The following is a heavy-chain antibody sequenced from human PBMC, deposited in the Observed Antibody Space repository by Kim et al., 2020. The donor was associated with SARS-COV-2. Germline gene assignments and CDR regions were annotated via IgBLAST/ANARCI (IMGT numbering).Heavy chain of an antibody. CDR3: ARGDAYYDFWSGYLPEKYYYYGMDV. CDR1: GGSFSGYY. V-gene: IGHV4-34*01. Sequence: SETLSLTCAVYGGSFSGYYWSWIRHPPGKGLEWIGEINHSGSTNYNPSLKSRVTISVDTSKNQFSLKLSSVTAADTAVYYCARGDAYYDFWSGYLPEKYYYYGMDVWGQGTTVTVSS. CDR2: INHSGST. D-gene: IGHD3-3*01. J-gene: IGHJ6*02.